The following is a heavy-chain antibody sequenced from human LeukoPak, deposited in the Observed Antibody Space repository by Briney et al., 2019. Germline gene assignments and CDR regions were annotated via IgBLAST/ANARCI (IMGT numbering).Heavy chain of an antibody. CDR3: AKVSSSSFDS. J-gene: IGHJ4*02. Sequence: GGSLRLSCVASGLGFRMHAMSWVRQAPGKGLEWVSALSSSGENTHYTDSVKGRFTVSRDISKSTLYLQMTSLRAEDTAVYYCAKVSSSSFDSWGQGTLVTVSS. D-gene: IGHD6-6*01. CDR2: LSSSGENT. CDR1: GLGFRMHA. V-gene: IGHV3-23*01.